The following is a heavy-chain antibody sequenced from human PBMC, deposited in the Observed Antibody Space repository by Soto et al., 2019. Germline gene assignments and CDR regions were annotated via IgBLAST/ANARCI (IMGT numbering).Heavy chain of an antibody. CDR1: GGSISSYY. CDR2: IYYSGST. J-gene: IGHJ6*03. Sequence: PSETLSLTCTVSGGSISSYYWSWIRQPPGKGLEWIGYIYYSGSTNYNPSLKSRVTISVDTSKKQFSLKLSSVTATDTAVYYCAGAFRGWLPITGTTGYYYYMDVWGKGTTVTVS. D-gene: IGHD1-7*01. V-gene: IGHV4-59*08. CDR3: AGAFRGWLPITGTTGYYYYMDV.